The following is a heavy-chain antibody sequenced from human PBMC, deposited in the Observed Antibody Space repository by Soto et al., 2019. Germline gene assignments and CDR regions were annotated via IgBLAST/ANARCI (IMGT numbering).Heavy chain of an antibody. V-gene: IGHV4-30-4*01. Sequence: QVQLQESGPGLVKPSQTLSLTCTVSGGSISSGDYYWSWIRQPPGKGLEWIGYIYYSGSTYYNPSLKSRVTLSVDTSKTQFSLQLTSVTPADTAVYYCASNSYGYTLYDYWGQGTLVTVSS. J-gene: IGHJ4*02. CDR2: IYYSGST. CDR1: GGSISSGDYY. CDR3: ASNSYGYTLYDY. D-gene: IGHD5-18*01.